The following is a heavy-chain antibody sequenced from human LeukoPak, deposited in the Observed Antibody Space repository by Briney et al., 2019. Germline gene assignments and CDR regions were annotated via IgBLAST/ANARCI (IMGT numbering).Heavy chain of an antibody. V-gene: IGHV3-33*01. J-gene: IGHJ4*02. Sequence: PGGSLTLSCVASGLTFSNYNMHWVRQAPGKGLEWVAVIWHDGNYKYYVDSVKGRLTTSRDNSKNTVYLQMNSLGAEDTAVYLCARDSDYYDSSAYSFRGGLHYDFWGRGTLVTVSS. CDR3: ARDSDYYDSSAYSFRGGLHYDF. CDR2: IWHDGNYK. CDR1: GLTFSNYN. D-gene: IGHD3-22*01.